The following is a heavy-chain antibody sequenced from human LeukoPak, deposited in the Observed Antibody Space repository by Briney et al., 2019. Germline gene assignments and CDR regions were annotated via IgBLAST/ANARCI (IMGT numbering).Heavy chain of an antibody. CDR3: ARHSTMASGPFDI. CDR1: GFTVTTNY. Sequence: PGGSLRLSCAASGFTVTTNYMSWVRQAPGKGLEWVSVIYSGGSSYYADSVQGRFTISRDNSKNTLYLQVHSLRAEDTAVYYCARHSTMASGPFDIWGQGTMVTVSS. D-gene: IGHD5-24*01. V-gene: IGHV3-53*01. J-gene: IGHJ3*02. CDR2: IYSGGSS.